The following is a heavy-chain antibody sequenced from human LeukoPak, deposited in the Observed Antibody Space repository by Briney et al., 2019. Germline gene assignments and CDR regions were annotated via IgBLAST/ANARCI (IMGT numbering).Heavy chain of an antibody. J-gene: IGHJ5*02. Sequence: RGSLRLSCAASGFTFSSYSMNWVRQAPGKGPEWVSSISSTSSYIYYANSMKGRFTISRDNAKNSLYLQMNSLRDEGTAVYYCARARDGSGNWFDPWGQGTLVTVSS. CDR3: ARARDGSGNWFDP. V-gene: IGHV3-21*01. CDR1: GFTFSSYS. D-gene: IGHD3-10*01. CDR2: ISSTSSYI.